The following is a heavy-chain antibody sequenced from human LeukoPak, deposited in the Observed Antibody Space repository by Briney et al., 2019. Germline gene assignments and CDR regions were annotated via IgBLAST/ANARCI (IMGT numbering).Heavy chain of an antibody. J-gene: IGHJ3*02. V-gene: IGHV4-31*03. CDR2: IYYSGST. Sequence: SETLSLTCTVSGGSISSGGYYWSWIRQHPGKGLEWIGYIYYSGSTYYNPSLKSRVTISVDTSKNQFSLKLSSVTAADTAVYYCAGTKIDYDSSGYYLSGAFDIWGQGTMVTVSS. CDR3: AGTKIDYDSSGYYLSGAFDI. CDR1: GGSISSGGYY. D-gene: IGHD3-22*01.